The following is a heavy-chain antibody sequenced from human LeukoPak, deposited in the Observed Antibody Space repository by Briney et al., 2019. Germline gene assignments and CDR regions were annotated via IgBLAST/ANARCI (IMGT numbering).Heavy chain of an antibody. J-gene: IGHJ4*02. CDR2: FYHDETT. D-gene: IGHD2-15*01. CDR1: GYSVSSTFY. Sequence: PSETLSLTCSVSGYSVSSTFYWGWIRQPPGKGLKWIGSFYHDETTYYNPSLKSRVTLSVDSSKRHFYLDLYSVTAADTAVYYCANADSEDYFDYWGRGALVTVSS. V-gene: IGHV4-38-2*02. CDR3: ANADSEDYFDY.